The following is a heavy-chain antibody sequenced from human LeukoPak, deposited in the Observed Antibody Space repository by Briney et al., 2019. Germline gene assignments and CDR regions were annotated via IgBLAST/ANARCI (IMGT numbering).Heavy chain of an antibody. V-gene: IGHV4-38-2*01. J-gene: IGHJ4*02. CDR1: GYSFSSDNY. D-gene: IGHD2/OR15-2a*01. CDR3: ARTRRDSSTSNYMRRFDY. CDR2: SYHCEST. Sequence: SETLSLTCAVSGYSFSSDNYWVWLRPPPGQGLERTGGSYHCESTYYKPSLKSRVTISRDTSENPVSPNVHPVTAANHGVYFCARTRRDSSTSNYMRRFDYWGQGTLVTVSS.